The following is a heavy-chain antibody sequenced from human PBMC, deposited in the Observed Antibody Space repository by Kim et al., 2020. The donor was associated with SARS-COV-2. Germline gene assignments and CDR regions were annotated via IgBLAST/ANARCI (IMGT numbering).Heavy chain of an antibody. D-gene: IGHD1-20*01. Sequence: SVKVSCKASGGTFSSYAISWVRQAPGQGLEWMGGIIPIFGTANYAQKFQGRVTITADESTSTAYMELSSLRSEDTAVYYCARDGIRGFIFDYWGQGTLVTVSS. J-gene: IGHJ4*02. CDR3: ARDGIRGFIFDY. V-gene: IGHV1-69*13. CDR2: IIPIFGTA. CDR1: GGTFSSYA.